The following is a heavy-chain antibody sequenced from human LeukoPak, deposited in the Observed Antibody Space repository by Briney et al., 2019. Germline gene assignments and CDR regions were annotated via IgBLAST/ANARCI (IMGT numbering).Heavy chain of an antibody. CDR2: IYPGDADT. CDR1: GYSFTSYW. V-gene: IGHV5-51*03. D-gene: IGHD3-10*01. J-gene: IGHJ4*02. Sequence: SGESLKISCKGSGYSFTSYWIGGVRQMPGKGLEWMGLIYPGDADTRYTSSFQGQVTTPADKSLSTAYLQWSSLKASDTAMYYCARPQGYGSGSYYYFYYWGQGTLVTVSS. CDR3: ARPQGYGSGSYYYFYY.